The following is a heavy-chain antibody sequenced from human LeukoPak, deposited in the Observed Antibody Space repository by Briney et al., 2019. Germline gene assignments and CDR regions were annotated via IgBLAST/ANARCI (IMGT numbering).Heavy chain of an antibody. D-gene: IGHD3-16*01. CDR3: VKDIGFGGENDAFDV. CDR2: ISSSSSTI. V-gene: IGHV3-48*02. CDR1: GFTFSSYS. J-gene: IGHJ3*01. Sequence: GGSLRLSCAASGFTFSSYSMNWVRQAPGKGLEWVSYISSSSSTIYYADSVKGRFTISRDNAKTSLYLQMNSLREDDTAVYYCVKDIGFGGENDAFDVWGQGTMVTVSP.